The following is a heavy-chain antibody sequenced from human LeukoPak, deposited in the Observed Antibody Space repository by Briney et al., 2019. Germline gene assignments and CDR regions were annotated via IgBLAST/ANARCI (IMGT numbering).Heavy chain of an antibody. V-gene: IGHV3-23*01. J-gene: IGHJ5*02. CDR1: GFTFSSYA. CDR3: AKDAVS. Sequence: RGSLKLSCAASGFTFSSYAMSWVRQAPGQGLEWVGSMNASGGNTYYADSVKGRFTITRDTSKNTPYLQMNSLRAEDTAVYYCAKDAVSWGQGTLVTVSS. CDR2: MNASGGNT.